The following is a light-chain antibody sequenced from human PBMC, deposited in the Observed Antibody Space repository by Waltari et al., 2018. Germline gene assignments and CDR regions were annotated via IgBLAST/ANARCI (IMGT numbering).Light chain of an antibody. CDR2: DVS. CDR1: SSDVGGHNY. CDR3: SSYTSSSTYV. V-gene: IGLV2-14*01. J-gene: IGLJ1*01. Sequence: QSALTQPASVSGSPGQSITLSCTGTSSDVGGHNYVSWYQQHPGKAPKLMIYDVSKRPSGVSNRFSGSKSGNTASLTISGLQAEDEADYYCSSYTSSSTYVFGTGTKVTVL.